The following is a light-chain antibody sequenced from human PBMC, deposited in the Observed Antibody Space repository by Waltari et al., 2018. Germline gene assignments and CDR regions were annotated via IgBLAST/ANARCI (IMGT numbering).Light chain of an antibody. CDR3: QQYGSSPPVWT. V-gene: IGKV3-20*01. CDR2: GAS. Sequence: EIVLTQSPGTLSLSPGERATLSCRASQSVSSSYLAWYQQKPGQAHSLLIYGASSRATGIPDRFSGSGSGTDFTLTISRLEPEDFAVYYCQQYGSSPPVWTFGQGTKVEIK. J-gene: IGKJ1*01. CDR1: QSVSSSY.